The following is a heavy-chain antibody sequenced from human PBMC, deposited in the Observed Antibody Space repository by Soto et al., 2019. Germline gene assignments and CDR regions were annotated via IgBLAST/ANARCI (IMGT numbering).Heavy chain of an antibody. CDR2: RYYSGNT. CDR1: GVSITSGSYY. D-gene: IGHD3-22*01. CDR3: ARGGYDTSGQTFIGWGPDC. V-gene: IGHV4-30-4*01. Sequence: HVQLQESGPGPVTPSQTLSLSCTVSGVSITSGSYYWTWVRQSPGKVLEWIGYRYYSGNTYYNPSLNRRATISVDTSKNQFFLKLTSVTAADTAVYYCARGGYDTSGQTFIGWGPDCWGQGTLVTVSS. J-gene: IGHJ4*02.